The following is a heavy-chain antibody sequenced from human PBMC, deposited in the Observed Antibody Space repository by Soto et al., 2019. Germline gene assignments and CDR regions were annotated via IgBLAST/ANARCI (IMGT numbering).Heavy chain of an antibody. V-gene: IGHV1-18*04. D-gene: IGHD3-16*01. Sequence: ASVKVSCKASGYKFITYGITWVRQAPGQGLEWMGGISTYSGNTDYAQSLQDRVTMTTDTSTSTVYMELGSLRSDDTAVYYCARGLGTSGLDFWGQGTAVTVSS. CDR3: ARGLGTSGLDF. CDR2: ISTYSGNT. J-gene: IGHJ6*02. CDR1: GYKFITYG.